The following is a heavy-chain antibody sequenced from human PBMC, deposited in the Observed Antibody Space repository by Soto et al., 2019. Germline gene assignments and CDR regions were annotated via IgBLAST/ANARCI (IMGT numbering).Heavy chain of an antibody. CDR3: AKDSTVTTSLYFYYYGFDV. J-gene: IGHJ6*01. CDR2: VSGRGGSK. V-gene: IGHV3-23*01. D-gene: IGHD4-17*01. CDR1: GFTFNHYA. Sequence: GGSLRLSCTASGFTFNHYAMTWVRQAPGRGLEWVASVSGRGGSKKYADSVRGRFIISRDNSNSTLYLQMDSLGGEDTAVYYCAKDSTVTTSLYFYYYGFDVWGQGTTVTVSS.